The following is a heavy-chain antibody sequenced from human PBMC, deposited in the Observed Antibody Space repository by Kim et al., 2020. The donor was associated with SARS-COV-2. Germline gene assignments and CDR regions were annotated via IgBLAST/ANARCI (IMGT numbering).Heavy chain of an antibody. CDR1: GGSFSGYY. V-gene: IGHV4-34*01. CDR3: ARGPPYEYGDPFDY. D-gene: IGHD4-17*01. Sequence: SETLSLTCAVYGGSFSGYYWSWIRQPAGGGREWIGEINHSGSTNYNPSLKSRVTISVDTSKNQFSLKLSSVTAADTAVYYCARGPPYEYGDPFDYWGQGTLVTVSS. CDR2: INHSGST. J-gene: IGHJ4*02.